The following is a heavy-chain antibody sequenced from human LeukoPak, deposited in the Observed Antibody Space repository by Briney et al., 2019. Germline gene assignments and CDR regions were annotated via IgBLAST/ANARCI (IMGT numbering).Heavy chain of an antibody. CDR2: INHSGNT. CDR1: GGSFSGYY. D-gene: IGHD3-10*01. V-gene: IGHV4-34*01. Sequence: SETLSLTCAVYGGSFSGYYWNWIRQPPGKGLEWIGGINHSGNTNYNPSLKSRVTISVDASKNQFSLKLSSVTAADTAVYYCARGGYGSGWDYMDVWGKGTTVTVSS. J-gene: IGHJ6*03. CDR3: ARGGYGSGWDYMDV.